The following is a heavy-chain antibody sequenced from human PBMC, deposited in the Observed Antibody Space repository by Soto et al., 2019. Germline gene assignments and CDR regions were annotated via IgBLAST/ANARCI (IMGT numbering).Heavy chain of an antibody. J-gene: IGHJ6*02. CDR3: TRDHESITIFGVVIEEGYGMDV. CDR2: IRSKAYGGTT. D-gene: IGHD3-3*01. V-gene: IGHV3-49*03. CDR1: GFTFGDYA. Sequence: QSGGSLRLSCTASGFTFGDYAMSWFRQAPGKGLEWVGFIRSKAYGGTTEYAASVKGRFTISRDDSKSIAYLQMNSLKTEDTAVYYCTRDHESITIFGVVIEEGYGMDVWGQGTTVTVSS.